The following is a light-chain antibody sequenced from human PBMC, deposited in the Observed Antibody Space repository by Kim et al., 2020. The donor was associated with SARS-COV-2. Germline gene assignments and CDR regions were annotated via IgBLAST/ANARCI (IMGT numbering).Light chain of an antibody. Sequence: EIGLTQSPATLSLSPGERATLSCRANQTARFSLAWYQQKPGQAPRLLIYDTSNRATDVPARFSGSGSGTDFTLTISSLEPEDFAVYYCQQRGDWPPHSFGQGTKLEI. CDR2: DTS. CDR3: QQRGDWPPHS. CDR1: QTARFS. V-gene: IGKV3-11*01. J-gene: IGKJ2*03.